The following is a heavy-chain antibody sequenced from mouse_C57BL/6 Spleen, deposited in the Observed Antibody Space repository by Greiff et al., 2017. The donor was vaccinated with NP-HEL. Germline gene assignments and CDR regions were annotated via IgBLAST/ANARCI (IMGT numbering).Heavy chain of an antibody. CDR3: AKGITTVVATGWNFDY. Sequence: VQLQQPGAELVKPGASVKLSCKASGYTFTSYWMHWVKQRPGRGLEWIGRIDPNSGGTKYNEKFKSKATLTVDKPSSTAYMQLSSLTSEDSAVYYCAKGITTVVATGWNFDYWGQGTTLTVSS. J-gene: IGHJ2*01. CDR2: IDPNSGGT. V-gene: IGHV1-72*01. CDR1: GYTFTSYW. D-gene: IGHD1-1*01.